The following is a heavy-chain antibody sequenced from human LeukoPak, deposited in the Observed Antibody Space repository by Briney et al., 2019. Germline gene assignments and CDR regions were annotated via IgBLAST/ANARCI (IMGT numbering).Heavy chain of an antibody. D-gene: IGHD3-3*01. CDR3: ARARITIFGVVPALFDY. CDR1: GGSISSYY. CDR2: IYYSGST. V-gene: IGHV4-59*12. Sequence: SETLSLTCTVSGGSISSYYWSWIRQPPGKGLEWIGYIYYSGSTNYNPSLKSRVTISVDTSKNQFSLKLSSVTAADTAVYYCARARITIFGVVPALFDYWGQGTLVTVSS. J-gene: IGHJ4*02.